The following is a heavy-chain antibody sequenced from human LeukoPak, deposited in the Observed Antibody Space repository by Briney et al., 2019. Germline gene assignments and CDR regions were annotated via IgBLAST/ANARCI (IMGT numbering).Heavy chain of an antibody. CDR1: GFTFSDYS. J-gene: IGHJ6*03. D-gene: IGHD2-2*01. CDR2: ISSTSRTI. CDR3: AKVYCSSTSCYDYYYYYMDV. V-gene: IGHV3-48*04. Sequence: PGGSLRLSCAASGFTFSDYSMTWVRQAPGKGLEWVSYISSTSRTIYYADSVEGRFTISRDNAKNSLYLQMNSLRAEDTAVYYCAKVYCSSTSCYDYYYYYMDVWGKGTTVTVSS.